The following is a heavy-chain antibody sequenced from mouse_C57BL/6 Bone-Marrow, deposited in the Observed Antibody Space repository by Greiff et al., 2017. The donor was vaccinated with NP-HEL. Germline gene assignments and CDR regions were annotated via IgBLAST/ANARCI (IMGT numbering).Heavy chain of an antibody. D-gene: IGHD2-4*01. CDR1: GYAFSSYW. Sequence: VQLQQSGAELVKPGASVKISCKASGYAFSSYWMNWVKQRPGKGLEWIGQIYPGDGDTNYNGKFKGKATLTADKSSSTAYMQLSSLTSEDSAVYFCAREGDYDGYYFDYWGQGTTLTVSS. CDR2: IYPGDGDT. V-gene: IGHV1-80*01. CDR3: AREGDYDGYYFDY. J-gene: IGHJ2*01.